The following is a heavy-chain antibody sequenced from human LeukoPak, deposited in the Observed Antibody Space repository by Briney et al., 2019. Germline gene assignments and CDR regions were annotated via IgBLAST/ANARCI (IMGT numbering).Heavy chain of an antibody. D-gene: IGHD3-3*01. CDR2: INPNSGGT. V-gene: IGHV1-2*06. J-gene: IGHJ6*02. Sequence: GASVKVSCKASGYTFTAYYMHWVRQAPGQGLEWMGRINPNSGGTNYAQKFQGRVTMTRDTSISTAYMELSRLRSDDTAVYYCARYLEITGTIFGVVTVIKNYYGMDVWGQGTTVTVSS. CDR1: GYTFTAYY. CDR3: ARYLEITGTIFGVVTVIKNYYGMDV.